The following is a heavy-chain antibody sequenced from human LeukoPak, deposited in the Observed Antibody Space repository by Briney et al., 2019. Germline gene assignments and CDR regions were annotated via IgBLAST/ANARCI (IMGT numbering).Heavy chain of an antibody. V-gene: IGHV3-30*02. CDR3: ANFGIEAVGTNY. D-gene: IGHD6-13*01. CDR2: IQFDGRNY. J-gene: IGHJ4*02. CDR1: GFTFSSYG. Sequence: QTGGSLRLSCAASGFTFSSYGMHWVRQAPGKGLEWVGFIQFDGRNYNYADSVKGRFTISRDNSKNTLFLQMKNVRPEDTAVYYCANFGIEAVGTNYWGQGTLVTVSS.